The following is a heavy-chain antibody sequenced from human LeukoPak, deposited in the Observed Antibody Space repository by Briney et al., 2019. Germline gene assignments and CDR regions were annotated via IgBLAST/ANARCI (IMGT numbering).Heavy chain of an antibody. CDR2: LSFDGSNG. V-gene: IGHV3-30-3*02. Sequence: GRSLRLSCAASGFTFSNYAIHWVRQAPGKGLEWVAVLSFDGSNGYYAESVKGRFTISRDNSQNTLYLQMNSLRADDTAVYYCAKKGGPVICRWYFHLWGRGTLVTVSS. J-gene: IGHJ2*01. CDR3: AKKGGPVICRWYFHL. D-gene: IGHD2-15*01. CDR1: GFTFSNYA.